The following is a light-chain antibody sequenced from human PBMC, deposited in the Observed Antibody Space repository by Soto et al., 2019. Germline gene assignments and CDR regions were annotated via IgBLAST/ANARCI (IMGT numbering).Light chain of an antibody. CDR2: DAS. Sequence: ETVLTQSPGTLSLSPGERATLSCRASQSVSNNFLARYQQKPGQAPRLLIYDASSRATGIPDRFSGGGSATDFTLTISRLEPEDFAVYYCQQYGSSPFTFGPGTKVDIK. J-gene: IGKJ3*01. V-gene: IGKV3-20*01. CDR1: QSVSNNF. CDR3: QQYGSSPFT.